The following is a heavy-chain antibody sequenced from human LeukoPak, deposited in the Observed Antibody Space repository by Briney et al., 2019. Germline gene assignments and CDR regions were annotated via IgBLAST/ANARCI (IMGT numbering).Heavy chain of an antibody. CDR2: ISWNSGTR. CDR3: ARRVRELGYCSSTSCQSSYYYYYYMDV. Sequence: GGSLRLSCAGSGFNFNNYAMHWVRRAPGKGLEWLSGISWNSGTRGYADSVKGRFTISRDNAKNSLYLQMNSLRAEDTAVYYCARRVRELGYCSSTSCQSSYYYYYYMDVWGKGTTVTISS. D-gene: IGHD2-2*01. V-gene: IGHV3-9*01. CDR1: GFNFNNYA. J-gene: IGHJ6*03.